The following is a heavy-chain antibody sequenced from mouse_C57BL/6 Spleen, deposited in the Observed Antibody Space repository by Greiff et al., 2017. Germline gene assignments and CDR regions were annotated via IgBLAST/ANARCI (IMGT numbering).Heavy chain of an antibody. J-gene: IGHJ3*01. CDR3: ARKVIWDNYALLAY. V-gene: IGHV1-69*01. CDR1: GYTFTSYW. D-gene: IGHD1-3*01. CDR2: IDPSDSYT. Sequence: QVQLKQPGAELVMPGASVKLSCKASGYTFTSYWMHWVKQRPGQGLEWIGEIDPSDSYTNYNQKFKGKSTLTVDKSSSTAYMQLSSLTSEDSAVNSIARKVIWDNYALLAYWGQGTLVTVSA.